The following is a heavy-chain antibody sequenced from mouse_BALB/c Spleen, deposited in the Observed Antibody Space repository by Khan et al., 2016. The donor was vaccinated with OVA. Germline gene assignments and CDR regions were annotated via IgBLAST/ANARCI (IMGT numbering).Heavy chain of an antibody. V-gene: IGHV3-2*02. CDR1: GYSITSGYG. Sequence: EVQLQESGPGLVKPSQSLSLTCTVTGYSITSGYGWNWIRQFPGNKMEWMGYISYSGSTNYNPSLKSRISITRETSKNQFFLQLNAVTTEDTATYYCARTARIKYWGQGTTLTVSS. CDR3: ARTARIKY. CDR2: ISYSGST. D-gene: IGHD1-2*01. J-gene: IGHJ2*01.